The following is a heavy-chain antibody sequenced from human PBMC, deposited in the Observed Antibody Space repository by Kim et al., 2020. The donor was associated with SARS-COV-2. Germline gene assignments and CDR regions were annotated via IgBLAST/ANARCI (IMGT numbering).Heavy chain of an antibody. D-gene: IGHD3-10*01. J-gene: IGHJ4*02. CDR2: T. V-gene: IGHV4-59*01. CDR3: ARSPLWLPFDY. Sequence: TNYNPSLKSRVTISVDTSKNQFSLKLSSVTAADTAGYYCARSPLWLPFDYWGQGTLVTVSS.